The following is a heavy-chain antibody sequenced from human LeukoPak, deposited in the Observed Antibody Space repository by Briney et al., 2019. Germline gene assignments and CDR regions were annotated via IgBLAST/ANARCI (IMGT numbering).Heavy chain of an antibody. CDR2: ISYDGSNK. D-gene: IGHD6-19*01. V-gene: IGHV3-30*18. J-gene: IGHJ1*01. CDR3: AKDRDGSSGWGARAEYFQH. Sequence: GGSLRLSCAASGFTFSSYGMHWVRQAPGKGLEWVAVISYDGSNKYYADSVKGRFTISRDNSKNTLYLQMNSLRAEDTAVYYCAKDRDGSSGWGARAEYFQHWGQGTLVTVSS. CDR1: GFTFSSYG.